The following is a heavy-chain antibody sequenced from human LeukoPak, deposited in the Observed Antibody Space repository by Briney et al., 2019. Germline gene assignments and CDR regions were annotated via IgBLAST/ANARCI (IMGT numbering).Heavy chain of an antibody. Sequence: SETLSLTCAVYGGSFSGYYWSWIRQPPGKGLEWIGEINHSGSTNYNPSLKSRVTMSVDTSKNQFSLKLSSVTAADTAVYYCARAFNWFDPWGQGTLVTVSS. CDR3: ARAFNWFDP. CDR1: GGSFSGYY. V-gene: IGHV4-34*01. J-gene: IGHJ5*02. CDR2: INHSGST.